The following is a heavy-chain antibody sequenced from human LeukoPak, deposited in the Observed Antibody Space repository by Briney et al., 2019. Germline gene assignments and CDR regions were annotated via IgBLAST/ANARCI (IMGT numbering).Heavy chain of an antibody. CDR1: GYTFTIYY. J-gene: IGHJ3*02. CDR2: INPRGGST. V-gene: IGHV1-46*01. CDR3: ARSYYDILTGYYGAFDI. D-gene: IGHD3-9*01. Sequence: AAVRVSFKGSGYTFTIYYMHWVRQAPGQGGEGVGVINPRGGSTSYTQKLQGRVTMPRDTSTSTVYMELSSLRSEDTAVYYCARSYYDILTGYYGAFDIWGQGTMVTVSS.